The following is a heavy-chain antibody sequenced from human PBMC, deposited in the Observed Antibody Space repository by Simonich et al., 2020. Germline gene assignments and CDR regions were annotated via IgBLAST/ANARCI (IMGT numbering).Heavy chain of an antibody. CDR3: ARVRFEAFDI. Sequence: QVQLVQSGAEVKKPGDSVKVSGKASGYTFTGYYLHWVRQAPVQGLELMGWINPNSGGTHYAQNVQGRVTMTRDTSISTAYMELSRLRSDDTAVYYCARVRFEAFDIWGQGTMVTVSS. CDR2: INPNSGGT. V-gene: IGHV1-2*02. J-gene: IGHJ3*02. CDR1: GYTFTGYY.